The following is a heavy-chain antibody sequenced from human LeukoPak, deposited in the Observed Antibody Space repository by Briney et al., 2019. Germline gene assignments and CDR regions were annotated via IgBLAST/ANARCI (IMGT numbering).Heavy chain of an antibody. Sequence: GGSLRLSCAASGFTFSSYNMNWVRQAPGKGLEWVSYISSSGSTIYYADSVKGRFTISRDNAKNSLYLQMNSLRAEDTAVYYCARLREPLDYWGQGTLVTVSS. J-gene: IGHJ4*02. CDR1: GFTFSSYN. D-gene: IGHD1-26*01. CDR3: ARLREPLDY. CDR2: ISSSGSTI. V-gene: IGHV3-48*04.